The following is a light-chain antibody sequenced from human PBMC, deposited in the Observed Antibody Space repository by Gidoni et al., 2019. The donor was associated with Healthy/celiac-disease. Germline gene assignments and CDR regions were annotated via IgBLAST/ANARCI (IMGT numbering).Light chain of an antibody. CDR2: QDS. V-gene: IGLV3-1*01. J-gene: IGLJ1*01. Sequence: SYELTQPPSVSVSPGQTASITCSGDKLGDKYACWYQQKPGQSPVLVIYQDSKRPSGIPERFSGSNSGNTATLTISGTQAMDEADYYCQAWDSSTYNYVFRTGTKVTVL. CDR3: QAWDSSTYNYV. CDR1: KLGDKY.